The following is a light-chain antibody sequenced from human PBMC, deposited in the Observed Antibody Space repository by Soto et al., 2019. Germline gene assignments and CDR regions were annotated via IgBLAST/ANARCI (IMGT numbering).Light chain of an antibody. CDR1: QSVSSSY. J-gene: IGKJ3*01. Sequence: EIVLTQSPGTLSLSPGERATLSCRASQSVSSSYLAWYQQKPGQAPRPLIYGASSRAIGIPDRFSGSGSGTDFTLTISRLEPEDFAVYYCQHYGSSVLTFGPGTKVDIK. CDR3: QHYGSSVLT. CDR2: GAS. V-gene: IGKV3-20*01.